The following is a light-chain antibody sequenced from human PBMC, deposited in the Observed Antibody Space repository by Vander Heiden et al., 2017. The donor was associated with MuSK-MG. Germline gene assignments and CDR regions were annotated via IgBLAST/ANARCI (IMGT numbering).Light chain of an antibody. J-gene: IGKJ4*01. CDR3: QERSNWPPSLT. CDR1: QSVSYY. CDR2: DAS. Sequence: VLTQSPATLSLSPGERVTLACRASQSVSYYLAWYQHKPGQAPRLLIYDASNRAPGIPARFSGSGSGTDFTLTISSLETEDSAVYYCQERSNWPPSLTFGGGTKVEI. V-gene: IGKV3-11*01.